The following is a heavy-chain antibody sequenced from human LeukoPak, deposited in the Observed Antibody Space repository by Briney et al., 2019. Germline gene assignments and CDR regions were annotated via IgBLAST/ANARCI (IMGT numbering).Heavy chain of an antibody. V-gene: IGHV3-23*01. CDR1: DFNFITYA. J-gene: IGHJ5*02. CDR3: ARGRYILTGYHRNWLNP. D-gene: IGHD3-9*01. Sequence: TGGSLRLSCAASDFNFITYAMSWVRQAPGKGLEWVSTISGGGDVTYYVDSVKGRFTISRDNSKNTLYLQMNSLRSEDTAVYYCARGRYILTGYHRNWLNPWGQGTLVTVSS. CDR2: ISGGGDVT.